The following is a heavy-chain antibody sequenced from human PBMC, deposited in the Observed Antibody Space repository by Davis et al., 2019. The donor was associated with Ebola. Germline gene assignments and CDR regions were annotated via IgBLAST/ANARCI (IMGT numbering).Heavy chain of an antibody. CDR1: GFTFSGSA. Sequence: GESLKISCAASGFTFSGSAMHWVRQASGKGLEWVGRIRSKANSYATADAASVKGRFTISRDDSKNTAYLQMNSLRAEDTAVYYCAKGFVRGTIDYWGQGTLVTVSS. V-gene: IGHV3-73*01. D-gene: IGHD3-10*01. J-gene: IGHJ4*02. CDR2: IRSKANSYAT. CDR3: AKGFVRGTIDY.